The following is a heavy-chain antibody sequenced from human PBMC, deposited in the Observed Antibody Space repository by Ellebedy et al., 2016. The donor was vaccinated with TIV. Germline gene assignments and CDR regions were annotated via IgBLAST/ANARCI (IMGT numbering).Heavy chain of an antibody. V-gene: IGHV1-18*01. CDR2: ISAYNGNT. CDR1: GYTFTSYG. CDR3: ARVRPLLQLWSTDKDFDY. J-gene: IGHJ4*02. D-gene: IGHD5-18*01. Sequence: AASVKVSCKASGYTFTSYGISWVRQAPGQGLEWMGWISAYNGNTNYAQKLQGRVTMTTDTSTSTAYMELRSLRSDDTAVYYCARVRPLLQLWSTDKDFDYWGQGTLVTVSS.